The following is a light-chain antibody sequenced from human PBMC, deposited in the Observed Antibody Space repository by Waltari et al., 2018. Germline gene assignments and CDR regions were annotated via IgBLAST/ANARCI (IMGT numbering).Light chain of an antibody. J-gene: IGLJ2*01. CDR2: EGS. CDR3: CSYAGSSTFEV. Sequence: QSALTQPASVSGSPGQSITISCTGTSSDVGSYNLFSWYQPHPGKAPNLMIYEGSKRPSGVSTRFSGSKSGNTASLRISGLQAEDEADYYCCSYAGSSTFEVFGGGTKLTVL. V-gene: IGLV2-23*03. CDR1: SSDVGSYNL.